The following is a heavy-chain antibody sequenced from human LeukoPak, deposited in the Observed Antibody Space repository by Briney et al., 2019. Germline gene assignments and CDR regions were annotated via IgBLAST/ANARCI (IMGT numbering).Heavy chain of an antibody. D-gene: IGHD1-26*01. J-gene: IGHJ4*02. CDR1: GFTFSNYY. CDR3: ATDPSGRYC. V-gene: IGHV3-21*01. Sequence: GGSLRLSCAASGFTFSNYYMNWVRQAPGKGLEWVSSISTTSAYIYYADSVKGRFTISRDNARNSLYLHMNSLTAEDTAVYYCATDPSGRYCWGQGILVTVSS. CDR2: ISTTSAYI.